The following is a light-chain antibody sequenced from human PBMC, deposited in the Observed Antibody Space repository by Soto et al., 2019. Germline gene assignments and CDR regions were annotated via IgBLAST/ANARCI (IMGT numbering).Light chain of an antibody. Sequence: EIVLTQSPATLSVSPGERATLSFRASQSVSSTLAWYQQKPGQAPRLLIYGASSRATGIPARFSGSGSGTEFILTISSLQSEHFAIYYCQHYNNWPRTFGQGTKLEIK. CDR1: QSVSST. CDR2: GAS. V-gene: IGKV3-15*01. J-gene: IGKJ2*01. CDR3: QHYNNWPRT.